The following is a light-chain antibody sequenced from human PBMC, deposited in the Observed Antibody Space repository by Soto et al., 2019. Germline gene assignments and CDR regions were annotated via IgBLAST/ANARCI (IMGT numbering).Light chain of an antibody. J-gene: IGLJ2*01. CDR2: DTS. CDR1: TGAVTSGHY. CDR3: LLYYSETVV. Sequence: QAVVTQGPSLIVSPGGTVTLTCGSSTGAVTSGHYPHWFQQKPDQAPRTLIYDTSIKHSWTPARFSGSLLGGKAALTLSGAQPADEADYYCLLYYSETVVFGGGTKVTVL. V-gene: IGLV7-46*01.